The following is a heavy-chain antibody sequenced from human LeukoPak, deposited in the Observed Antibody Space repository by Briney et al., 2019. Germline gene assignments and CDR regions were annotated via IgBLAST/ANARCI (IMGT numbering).Heavy chain of an antibody. J-gene: IGHJ2*01. CDR3: ARHRTVWFGDLRCWYFDL. Sequence: SETLSLTCAVSGGSISSGGYSWSWIRQPPGKGLEWIGYIYHSGSTYYNPSLKSRVTISVDRSKNQFSLKLSSVTAADTAVYYCARHRTVWFGDLRCWYFDLWGRGTLVTVSS. CDR1: GGSISSGGYS. CDR2: IYHSGST. V-gene: IGHV4-30-2*01. D-gene: IGHD3-10*01.